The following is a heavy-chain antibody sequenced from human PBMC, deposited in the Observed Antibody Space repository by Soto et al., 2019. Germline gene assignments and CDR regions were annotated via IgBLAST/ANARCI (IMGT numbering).Heavy chain of an antibody. V-gene: IGHV4-59*08. D-gene: IGHD3-10*01. CDR2: IYYSGST. CDR1: GGSISSYY. J-gene: IGHJ4*02. CDR3: ARSYYYGSGSYYRSLLRFDY. Sequence: PSETLSLTCTVSGGSISSYYWSWIRQPPGEGLGWIGYIYYSGSTNYNPSLKSRVTISVDTSKNQFSLKLSSVTAADTAVYYCARSYYYGSGSYYRSLLRFDYWGQGTLVTVSS.